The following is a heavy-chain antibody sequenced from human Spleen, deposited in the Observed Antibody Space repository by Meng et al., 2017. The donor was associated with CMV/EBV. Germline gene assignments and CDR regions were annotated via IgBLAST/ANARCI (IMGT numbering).Heavy chain of an antibody. CDR3: AKTPYSNFWSGPDSGVDV. D-gene: IGHD3-3*01. CDR2: IYSGGTNT. J-gene: IGHJ6*02. V-gene: IGHV3-23*03. CDR1: GFTSSAYP. Sequence: GESLKISCAASGFTSSAYPMIWVRQAAGKGLDWVSVIYSGGTNTYYADSVKGRFTISRDNSKNTLYLQMNSLRAEDTAVYYCAKTPYSNFWSGPDSGVDVWGQGTTVTVSS.